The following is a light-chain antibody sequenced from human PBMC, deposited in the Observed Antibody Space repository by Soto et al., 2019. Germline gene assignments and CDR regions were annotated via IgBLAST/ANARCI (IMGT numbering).Light chain of an antibody. J-gene: IGKJ2*01. CDR1: QSVSSNQ. CDR2: GTS. V-gene: IGKV3-20*01. CDR3: QQYSSSPYT. Sequence: EILLTQSPGTLSLSPGERATLSCRASQSVSSNQLTWYQQKPGQAPRLLIYGTSNRPTGIPDRFSGSGSGTDFNLTISRLEPEDFAVYYCQQYSSSPYTFGQGTKLEIK.